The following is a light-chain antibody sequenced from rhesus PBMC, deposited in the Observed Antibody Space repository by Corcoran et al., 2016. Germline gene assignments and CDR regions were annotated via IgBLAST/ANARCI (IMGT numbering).Light chain of an antibody. CDR3: LQYSSSPFT. Sequence: DIQMTQSPSSLSASVGDTVTITCRASQSISSWLDWYQQKPGKAPKPLIYKASSLQSGVPSRFSGSGSGTDFTLTVSSLQPEDFATYYGLQYSSSPFTFGPGTKLDIK. CDR2: KAS. CDR1: QSISSW. V-gene: IGKV1-22*01. J-gene: IGKJ3*01.